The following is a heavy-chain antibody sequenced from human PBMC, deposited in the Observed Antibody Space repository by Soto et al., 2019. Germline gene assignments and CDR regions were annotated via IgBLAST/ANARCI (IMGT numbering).Heavy chain of an antibody. CDR1: GFTFSSYG. D-gene: IGHD2-2*01. J-gene: IGHJ4*02. CDR3: AKDTLVPAATQFVVAENFFAY. Sequence: PGGSLRLSCAASGFTFSSYGMHWVRQAPGKGLEWVAVISYDGSNKYYADSVKGRFTISRDNSKNTLYLQMNSLRAEDTAVYYCAKDTLVPAATQFVVAENFFAYGGRGPLVPVSS. V-gene: IGHV3-30*18. CDR2: ISYDGSNK.